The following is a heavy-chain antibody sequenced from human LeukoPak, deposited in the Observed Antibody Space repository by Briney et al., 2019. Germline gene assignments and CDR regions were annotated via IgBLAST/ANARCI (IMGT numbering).Heavy chain of an antibody. CDR1: GGTFSSYA. D-gene: IGHD2-2*01. V-gene: IGHV1-18*01. CDR2: ISAYNGNT. CDR3: ARDPGLVPAATFDY. Sequence: GSSVKVSCKASGGTFSSYAISWVRQAPGQGLEWMGWISAYNGNTNYAQKLQGRVTMTTDTSTSTAYMELRSLRSDDTAVYYCARDPGLVPAATFDYWGQGTLVTVSS. J-gene: IGHJ4*02.